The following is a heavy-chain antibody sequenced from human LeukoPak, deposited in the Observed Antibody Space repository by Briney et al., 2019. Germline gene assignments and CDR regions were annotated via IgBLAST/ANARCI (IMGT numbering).Heavy chain of an antibody. V-gene: IGHV4-4*07. D-gene: IGHD3-10*01. J-gene: IGHJ6*03. CDR2: IYTSGST. Sequence: SETLSLTCTVSGGSISSYYWSWIRQPAGKGLDWIGRIYTSGSTNYNPPLKSRVTISVDTSKNQFSLKLSSVTAADTAVYYCARGRSSMVRGYYYYYMDVWGKGTTVTIPS. CDR3: ARGRSSMVRGYYYYYMDV. CDR1: GGSISSYY.